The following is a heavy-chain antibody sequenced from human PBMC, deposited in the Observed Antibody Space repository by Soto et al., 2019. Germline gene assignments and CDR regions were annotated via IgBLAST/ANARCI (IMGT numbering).Heavy chain of an antibody. CDR1: EFSSANYN. Sequence: EVQLVESGGGLVKPGGSLRFSGPAPEFSSANYNLNWVRQAPGKGLEWVSTISGGSDEIYYADSVGGRFTISRDNAKNSLYLQLNSLRVEDTAVYYCAIHRLGATDYWGQGTLVTVSS. CDR3: AIHRLGATDY. V-gene: IGHV3-21*01. CDR2: ISGGSDEI. J-gene: IGHJ4*02. D-gene: IGHD1-26*01.